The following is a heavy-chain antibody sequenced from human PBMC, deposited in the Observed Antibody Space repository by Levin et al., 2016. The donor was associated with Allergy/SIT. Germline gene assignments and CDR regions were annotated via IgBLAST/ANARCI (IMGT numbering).Heavy chain of an antibody. V-gene: IGHV1-2*02. J-gene: IGHJ4*02. CDR2: INPHNGVT. D-gene: IGHD3-10*01. CDR3: SKEVRALSGLGREDF. Sequence: WVRQAPGQGLEWMGWINPHNGVTHYAQQFQGRVTMTRDTSISTVYMELSSLRSDDTAVYYCSKEVRALSGLGREDFWGQGTRVTVSS.